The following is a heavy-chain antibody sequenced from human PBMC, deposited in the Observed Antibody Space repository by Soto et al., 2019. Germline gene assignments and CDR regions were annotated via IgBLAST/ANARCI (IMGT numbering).Heavy chain of an antibody. CDR1: GGTFSSYA. Sequence: ASVKVSCKASGGTFSSYAISWVRQAPGQGLEWMGGIIPIFGTANYAQKFQGRVTITADESTSTAYMELSSLRSEDTAVYYCARDEDSSSWSSSYWGQGTLVTVSS. CDR3: ARDEDSSSWSSSY. CDR2: IIPIFGTA. V-gene: IGHV1-69*13. D-gene: IGHD6-13*01. J-gene: IGHJ4*02.